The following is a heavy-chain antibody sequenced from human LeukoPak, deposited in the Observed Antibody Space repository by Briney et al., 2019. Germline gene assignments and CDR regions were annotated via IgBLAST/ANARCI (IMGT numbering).Heavy chain of an antibody. D-gene: IGHD3-22*01. CDR3: AKSRNYFDSRGYTD. CDR1: GFTFSSYA. Sequence: GGSLRLSCVASGFTFSSYAMSWVRQAPGKGLEWVSGIRGRGDSTFYADSVKGRFTISRDNSKNTLYLQMNSLRAEDTAAYYCAKSRNYFDSRGYTDWGQGTLVTVSS. J-gene: IGHJ4*02. V-gene: IGHV3-23*01. CDR2: IRGRGDST.